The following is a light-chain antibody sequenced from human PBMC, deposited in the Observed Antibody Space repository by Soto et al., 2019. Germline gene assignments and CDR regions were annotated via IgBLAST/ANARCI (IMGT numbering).Light chain of an antibody. Sequence: DLPMTQSPSTLSASVGDRVTITCRASQSISSWLAWYQQKPGKAPKLLIYDASSLESGVPSRFSGSGSGTEFPLTISSLQPDDFATYYCQQYNSYSPYTFGQGTKLEIK. CDR1: QSISSW. CDR3: QQYNSYSPYT. J-gene: IGKJ2*01. V-gene: IGKV1-5*01. CDR2: DAS.